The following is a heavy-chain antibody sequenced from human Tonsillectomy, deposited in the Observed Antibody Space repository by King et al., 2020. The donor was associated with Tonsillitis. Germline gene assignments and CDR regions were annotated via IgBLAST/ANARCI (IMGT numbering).Heavy chain of an antibody. CDR1: GLPFSKAY. CDR3: MTTVGPGREY. V-gene: IGHV3-15*01. Sequence: VQLVESGGGLIKPGGSLRLSCAASGLPFSKAYMTWVRQAPGKGLEWVGRIKNNINGGTTDYAAHVKGRFTISRDDSKDTQYLQMNSLKTEDTAVYYCMTTVGPGREYWGQGSLVTVSS. CDR2: IKNNINGGTT. D-gene: IGHD3-10*01. J-gene: IGHJ4*02.